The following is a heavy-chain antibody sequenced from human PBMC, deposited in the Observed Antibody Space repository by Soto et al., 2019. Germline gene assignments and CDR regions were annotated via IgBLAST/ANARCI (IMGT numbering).Heavy chain of an antibody. CDR3: AKDQYYDFWSGHNWFDP. D-gene: IGHD3-3*01. CDR2: ISGSGGST. J-gene: IGHJ5*02. V-gene: IGHV3-23*01. Sequence: EVQLLESGGGLVQPGGSLRLSCAASGFTFSSYAMSWVRQAPGKGLEWVSAISGSGGSTYYADSVKGRFTISRDNSKNTLYLQMNSLRAEDTAVYYCAKDQYYDFWSGHNWFDPWGQGTLVTVSS. CDR1: GFTFSSYA.